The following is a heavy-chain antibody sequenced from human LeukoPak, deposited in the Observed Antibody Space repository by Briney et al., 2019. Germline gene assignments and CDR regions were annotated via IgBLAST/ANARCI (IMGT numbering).Heavy chain of an antibody. CDR1: GFTFSSYG. Sequence: GRSLRLSCAASGFTFSSYGMHWVRQAPGKGLEWVANIKEDGSAGYYVDSVKGRFTISRDNAKNSLYLHMNSLRAEDTAVYYCARIGVTPTVLSAYDIWGQGTMVTVSS. CDR3: ARIGVTPTVLSAYDI. V-gene: IGHV3-7*05. CDR2: IKEDGSAG. J-gene: IGHJ3*02. D-gene: IGHD2-21*02.